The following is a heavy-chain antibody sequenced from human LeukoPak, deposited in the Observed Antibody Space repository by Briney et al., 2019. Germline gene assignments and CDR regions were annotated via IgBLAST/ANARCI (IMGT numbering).Heavy chain of an antibody. Sequence: GGSLRLSCAASGFTFSNYAMSWLRQAPGKGLEWVSAMSGSGSSTWYADSVKGRLTISRDNSKNTLFLQMNSLRAEDTAVYYCAKDLYDSSGSRYDYWGQGTLVTVSS. CDR2: MSGSGSST. D-gene: IGHD3-22*01. V-gene: IGHV3-23*01. CDR3: AKDLYDSSGSRYDY. J-gene: IGHJ4*02. CDR1: GFTFSNYA.